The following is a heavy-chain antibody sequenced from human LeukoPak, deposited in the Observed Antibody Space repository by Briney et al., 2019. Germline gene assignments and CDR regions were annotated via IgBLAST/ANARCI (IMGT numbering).Heavy chain of an antibody. Sequence: GESLKISCKDSPYYFINFWIGWVRQMPGKGLEWMGIIYPGDSDTRYSPSFQGQVTISADKSISTAYLQWSSLKASDTAMYYCARPTYCGGDCYPDWYFDLWGRGTLVTVSS. V-gene: IGHV5-51*01. CDR3: ARPTYCGGDCYPDWYFDL. CDR2: IYPGDSDT. J-gene: IGHJ2*01. D-gene: IGHD2-21*02. CDR1: PYYFINFW.